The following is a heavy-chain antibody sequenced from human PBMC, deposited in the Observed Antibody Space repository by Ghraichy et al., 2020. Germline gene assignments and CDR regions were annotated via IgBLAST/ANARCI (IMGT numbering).Heavy chain of an antibody. CDR2: IYYSGST. Sequence: SETLSLTCTVSGGSISSYYWSWIRQPPGKGLEWIGYIYYSGSTNYNPSLKSRVTISVDTSKNQFSLKLSSVTAADTAVYYYARITGYYYGLDVWGKGTTVTVSS. J-gene: IGHJ6*04. CDR3: ARITGYYYGLDV. D-gene: IGHD6-13*01. CDR1: GGSISSYY. V-gene: IGHV4-59*01.